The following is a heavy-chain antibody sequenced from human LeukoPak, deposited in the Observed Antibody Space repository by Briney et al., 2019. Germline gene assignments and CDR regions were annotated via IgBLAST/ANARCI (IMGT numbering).Heavy chain of an antibody. V-gene: IGHV4-30-4*08. D-gene: IGHD2-2*01. CDR1: GGSISSGDYY. CDR2: IYYSGST. J-gene: IGHJ4*02. Sequence: SQTLSLTCTVSGGSISSGDYYWSWIRQPPGKGLEWIGYIYYSGSTYYNPSLKGRVTISVDTSKNQFSLKLSSVTAADTAVYYCGGYCSSTSCCIGGIDYWGQGTLVTVSS. CDR3: GGYCSSTSCCIGGIDY.